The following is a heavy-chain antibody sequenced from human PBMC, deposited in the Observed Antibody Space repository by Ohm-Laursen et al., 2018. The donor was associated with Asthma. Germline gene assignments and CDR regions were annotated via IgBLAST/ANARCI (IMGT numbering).Heavy chain of an antibody. Sequence: SLRLSCAASGFTFEEYAMHWVRQAPGKGLEWVSVISWRSGSIDYADSVEGRFTISRDNAKNSLYLQMNSLRAEDTALYYCAKPKYGSGSYYPDAFDIWGQGTMVTVSS. CDR1: GFTFEEYA. V-gene: IGHV3-9*01. CDR3: AKPKYGSGSYYPDAFDI. D-gene: IGHD3-10*01. CDR2: ISWRSGSI. J-gene: IGHJ3*02.